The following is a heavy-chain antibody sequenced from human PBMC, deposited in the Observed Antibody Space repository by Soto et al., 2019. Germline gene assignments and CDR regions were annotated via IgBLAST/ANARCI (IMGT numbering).Heavy chain of an antibody. CDR1: GYTLTSYG. J-gene: IGHJ3*02. Sequence: QVHLVQSGAEVKKPGASVKVSCKASGYTLTSYGISWVRQAPGQGLQWMGWISAYNGNTNYADKFQGRVTMTTDTSTSTARMEVRSLRSDDTAVYYCARAGAFYETSGYPWSTFDIWGQGTMVTVSS. D-gene: IGHD3-22*01. CDR3: ARAGAFYETSGYPWSTFDI. CDR2: ISAYNGNT. V-gene: IGHV1-18*01.